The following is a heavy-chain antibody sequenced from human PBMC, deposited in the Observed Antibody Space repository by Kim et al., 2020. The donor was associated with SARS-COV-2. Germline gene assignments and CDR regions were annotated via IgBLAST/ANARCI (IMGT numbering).Heavy chain of an antibody. CDR2: IYYSGST. V-gene: IGHV4-59*01. CDR1: GGSISSYY. CDR3: ARDRGQTTSSTSSSNWFDP. D-gene: IGHD2-2*01. Sequence: SETLSLTCTVSGGSISSYYWSWIRQPPEKGLEWIGYIYYSGSTNYNPSLKSRVTISVDTSKNQFSLKLSSVTAADTAVYYCARDRGQTTSSTSSSNWFDPWGQGTLVTVSS. J-gene: IGHJ5*02.